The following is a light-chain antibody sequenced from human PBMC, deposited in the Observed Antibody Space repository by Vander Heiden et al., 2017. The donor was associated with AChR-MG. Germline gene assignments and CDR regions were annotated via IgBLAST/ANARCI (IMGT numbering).Light chain of an antibody. V-gene: IGKV3-11*01. CDR2: DAS. CDR3: QQRSNWPLT. J-gene: IGKJ4*01. CDR1: QSVSSY. Sequence: DIVLTQSPATLSLSPGERATLSCRASQSVSSYLAWYQQKPGQAPRLLIYDASNRATGIPARFSGSGSGTDFTLTISSLEPEDFAVYYCQQRSNWPLTFGGRTKVNIK.